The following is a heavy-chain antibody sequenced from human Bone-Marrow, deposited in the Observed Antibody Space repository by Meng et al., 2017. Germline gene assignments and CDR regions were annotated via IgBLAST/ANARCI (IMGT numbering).Heavy chain of an antibody. V-gene: IGHV4-38-2*01. CDR2: IYYDGNT. CDR3: ATYSDYGEDF. CDR1: GYSINNGYY. D-gene: IGHD4-11*01. J-gene: IGHJ4*02. Sequence: SETLSLTCGVSGYSINNGYYWNWIRQSPGKGLEWIGNIYYDGNTYYSTSLKSRLNISMDTSKNQVSLRLKSVAAADTATYYCATYSDYGEDFWGQGILVTVSS.